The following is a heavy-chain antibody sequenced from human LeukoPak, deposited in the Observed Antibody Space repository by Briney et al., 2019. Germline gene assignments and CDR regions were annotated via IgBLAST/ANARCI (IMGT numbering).Heavy chain of an antibody. D-gene: IGHD3-16*01. V-gene: IGHV1-2*02. J-gene: IGHJ4*02. CDR3: ARLGAYEAGLDY. Sequence: ASVKVSCKASGDTFTGHYMHWVRQAPGQGLEWMGWINPNSGGTDYAQKFQGRVTMTRDTSISTAYMELSRLRSDDTAVYYCARLGAYEAGLDYWGQGTLVTVSS. CDR1: GDTFTGHY. CDR2: INPNSGGT.